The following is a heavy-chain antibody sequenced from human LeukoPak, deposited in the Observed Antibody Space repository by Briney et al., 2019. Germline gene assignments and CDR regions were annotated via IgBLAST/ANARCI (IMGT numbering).Heavy chain of an antibody. CDR3: AKAPSLYSYGNRVDY. J-gene: IGHJ4*02. D-gene: IGHD5-18*01. Sequence: PGGSLSLSCAASGFTFSSYAMSWVRQAPGKGLEWVSAISGSGGSTYYADSVKGRFTISRDNSKNTLYLQMNSLRAEDTAVYYCAKAPSLYSYGNRVDYWGQGTLVTVSS. CDR1: GFTFSSYA. CDR2: ISGSGGST. V-gene: IGHV3-23*01.